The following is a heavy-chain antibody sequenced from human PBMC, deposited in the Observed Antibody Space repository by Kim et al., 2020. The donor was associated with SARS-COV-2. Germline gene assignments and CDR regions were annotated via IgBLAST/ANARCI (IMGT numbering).Heavy chain of an antibody. Sequence: ASVKVSCKTSGYSFTVYGITWVRQVPGQGLEWMGWISAHNGDANYAHNFKDRVTMTTDTSTKTAHLEMRSLRSDDTAIYYCARRGYYMDVWGEGTSVTVS. J-gene: IGHJ6*03. V-gene: IGHV1-18*01. CDR3: ARRGYYMDV. CDR2: ISAHNGDA. CDR1: GYSFTVYG.